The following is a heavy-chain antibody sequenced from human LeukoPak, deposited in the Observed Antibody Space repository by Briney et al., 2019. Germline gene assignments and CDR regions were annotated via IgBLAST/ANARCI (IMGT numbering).Heavy chain of an antibody. V-gene: IGHV4-30-4*01. J-gene: IGHJ4*02. CDR3: ASGDYYDSSGYSRL. D-gene: IGHD3-22*01. CDR1: GGSISSGDYY. CDR2: IDYSAST. Sequence: SETLSLTCTVSGGSISSGDYYWSWIRQPPGKGLEWSGYIDYSASTYYNPSLQSRVTISVDTSKNQFSLKLSSVTAADTAVYYCASGDYYDSSGYSRLWGQGPLVTVSS.